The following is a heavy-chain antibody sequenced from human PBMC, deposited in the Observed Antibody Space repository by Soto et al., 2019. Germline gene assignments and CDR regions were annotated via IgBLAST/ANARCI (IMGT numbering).Heavy chain of an antibody. D-gene: IGHD6-6*01. Sequence: PGESLKISCKGSGYSFTSYWIGWVRQMPGKVLEWMGIIYPGDSDTRYSPSFQGQVTISADKSISTAYLQWSSLKASDTAMYYCARFVAARPRSIFYYYGMDVWGQGXTVTVSS. J-gene: IGHJ6*02. CDR2: IYPGDSDT. V-gene: IGHV5-51*01. CDR3: ARFVAARPRSIFYYYGMDV. CDR1: GYSFTSYW.